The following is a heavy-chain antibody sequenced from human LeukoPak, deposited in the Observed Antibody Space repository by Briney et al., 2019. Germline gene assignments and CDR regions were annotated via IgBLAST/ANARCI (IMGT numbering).Heavy chain of an antibody. CDR2: ISSSGTTI. D-gene: IGHD2-8*01. CDR1: GFTVSSNY. Sequence: GGSLRLSCAASGFTVSSNYMSWVRQAPGKGLEWVSYISSSGTTIYYADSVKGRFTISRDNAKNSLYLQMNSLRAEDTAVYYCARDKNGWFGPWGQGTLVTVSS. CDR3: ARDKNGWFGP. J-gene: IGHJ5*02. V-gene: IGHV3-11*04.